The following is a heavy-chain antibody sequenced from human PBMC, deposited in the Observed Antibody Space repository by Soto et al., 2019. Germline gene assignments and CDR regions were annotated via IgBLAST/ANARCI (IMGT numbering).Heavy chain of an antibody. J-gene: IGHJ6*02. CDR3: ASGRGQLDAYYYGMDV. V-gene: IGHV1-2*02. CDR2: INPNSGCT. Sequence: ASVKVSCKASGYTFTGCYMHWVRQAPGQGLEWMGWINPNSGCTNYAQKFQGRVTMTRDTSISTAYMELSRLRSDDTAVYYCASGRGQLDAYYYGMDVWGQGTTVTVSS. D-gene: IGHD6-6*01. CDR1: GYTFTGCY.